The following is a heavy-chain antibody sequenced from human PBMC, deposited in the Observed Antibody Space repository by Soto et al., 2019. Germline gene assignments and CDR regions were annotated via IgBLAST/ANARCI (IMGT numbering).Heavy chain of an antibody. V-gene: IGHV1-8*01. D-gene: IGHD1-26*01. CDR3: AGGGGRYGGGYYGMDV. J-gene: IGHJ6*02. Sequence: QVQLVQSGAEVKKPGASVKVSCKASGYTFTSYDINWVRQATGQGLEWMGWMNPNSGNTGYAQKFQGRVTMTRNTAISRACRELSTLRAEDTAVYYCAGGGGRYGGGYYGMDVWGQGSTVTVSS. CDR2: MNPNSGNT. CDR1: GYTFTSYD.